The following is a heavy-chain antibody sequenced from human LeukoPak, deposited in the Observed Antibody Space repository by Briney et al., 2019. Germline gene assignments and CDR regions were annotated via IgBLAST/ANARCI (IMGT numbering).Heavy chain of an antibody. Sequence: ASVKVSCKASGYTFTGYCMHWVRQAPGQGLEWMGIINPSGGSTSYAQKFQGRVTMTRDTSTSTVYMEVSSLRSEDTAVYYCAREAPITMTGYAFDIWGQGTMVTVSS. CDR3: AREAPITMTGYAFDI. CDR1: GYTFTGYC. D-gene: IGHD3-22*01. V-gene: IGHV1-46*01. CDR2: INPSGGST. J-gene: IGHJ3*02.